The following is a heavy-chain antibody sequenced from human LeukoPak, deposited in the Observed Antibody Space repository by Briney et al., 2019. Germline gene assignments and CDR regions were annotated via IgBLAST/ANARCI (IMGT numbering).Heavy chain of an antibody. CDR2: VYYSGST. CDR1: GGSLSSVGHY. D-gene: IGHD3-9*01. CDR3: ARFRAYYDILTGYPYYWYFDL. Sequence: PSETLSLTCTVSGGSLSSVGHYWSWIRQPPGKGLEWIGYVYYSGSTCYNPSLKSRVTISVDTSKNQFSLKLSSVTAADTAVYYCARFRAYYDILTGYPYYWYFDLWGRGTLVTVSS. J-gene: IGHJ2*01. V-gene: IGHV4-30-4*01.